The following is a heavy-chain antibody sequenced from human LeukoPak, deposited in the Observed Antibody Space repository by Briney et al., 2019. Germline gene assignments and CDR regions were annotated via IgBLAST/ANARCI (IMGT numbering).Heavy chain of an antibody. CDR2: MFYSGST. Sequence: SETLSLTCTVSGGSISSSSYYWSWIRQPPGKGLEWIGYMFYSGSTSYNPSLKSRVTISVDTSKNQFSLKLSSVTAADTAVYYCASVRCSATSCYEFYFDYWGQGTLVTVSS. CDR1: GGSISSSSYY. V-gene: IGHV4-61*01. D-gene: IGHD2-2*01. CDR3: ASVRCSATSCYEFYFDY. J-gene: IGHJ4*02.